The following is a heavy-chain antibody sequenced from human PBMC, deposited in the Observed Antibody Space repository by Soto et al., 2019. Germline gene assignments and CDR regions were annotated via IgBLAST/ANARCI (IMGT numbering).Heavy chain of an antibody. Sequence: GVSLRLSCAASGFTVSSNYMSWVRQAPGKGLEWVSVIYSGGSTYYADSVKGRFTISRHKSKNTLYLQMNSLRAEDTAVYYCARDDCSSTSCYDYNGMDVWGQGTTVTVSS. CDR3: ARDDCSSTSCYDYNGMDV. CDR1: GFTVSSNY. J-gene: IGHJ6*02. V-gene: IGHV3-53*04. CDR2: IYSGGST. D-gene: IGHD2-2*01.